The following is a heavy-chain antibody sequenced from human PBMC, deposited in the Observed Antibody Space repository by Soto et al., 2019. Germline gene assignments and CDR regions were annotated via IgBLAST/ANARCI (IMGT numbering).Heavy chain of an antibody. Sequence: EVQLVDSGGGLIQPGGSLRLSCAAAGFSVSSSHMNWVRQAPGKGLEWVSVIYSGGATNYAVSVKGRFTISRDKSKNTEYLQMKSLRAEDAAMYYCACVGPYDSGSYILRYYGFDPWGQGTLVTVSS. D-gene: IGHD3-10*01. CDR1: GFSVSSSH. CDR3: ACVGPYDSGSYILRYYGFDP. J-gene: IGHJ5*02. CDR2: IYSGGAT. V-gene: IGHV3-53*01.